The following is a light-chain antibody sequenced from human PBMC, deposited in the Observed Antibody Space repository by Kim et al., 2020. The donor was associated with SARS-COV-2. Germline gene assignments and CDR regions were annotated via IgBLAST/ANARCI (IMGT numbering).Light chain of an antibody. CDR1: KLGDKY. V-gene: IGLV3-1*01. CDR3: QAWDSSAVV. CDR2: QDT. Sequence: VSPGQTASITCSGDKLGDKYACWYQQKPGQSPVLVIYQDTKRPSGFPERFSGSNSGNTATLTISGTQAMDEADYYCQAWDSSAVVFGGGTQLTVL. J-gene: IGLJ2*01.